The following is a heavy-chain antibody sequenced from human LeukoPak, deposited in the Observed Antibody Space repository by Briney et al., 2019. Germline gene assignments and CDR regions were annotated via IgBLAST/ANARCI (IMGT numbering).Heavy chain of an antibody. J-gene: IGHJ6*02. CDR2: ISGSGGST. CDR1: GFTFSSYA. CDR3: ARDSRFLEWLLPPLVGMDV. V-gene: IGHV3-23*01. D-gene: IGHD3-3*01. Sequence: GGSLRLSCAASGFTFSSYAMSWVRQAPGKGLEWVSAISGSGGSTYYADSVKGRFTISRDNSKNTLYPQMSSLRAEDTAVYYCARDSRFLEWLLPPLVGMDVWGRGTTVTVSS.